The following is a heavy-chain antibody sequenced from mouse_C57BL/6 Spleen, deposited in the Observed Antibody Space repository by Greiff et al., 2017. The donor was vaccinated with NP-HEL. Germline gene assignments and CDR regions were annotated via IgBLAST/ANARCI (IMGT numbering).Heavy chain of an antibody. J-gene: IGHJ2*01. Sequence: VQLQESGPELVKPGASVKISCKASGYAFSSSWMNWVKQRPGKGLEWIGRIYPGDGDTNYNGQFKGKATQTADKSSSTAYMQPSSLTTEDSAVYFYARWRANFDYWGQGTTLTVSS. V-gene: IGHV1-82*01. CDR3: ARWRANFDY. CDR1: GYAFSSSW. CDR2: IYPGDGDT. D-gene: IGHD3-1*01.